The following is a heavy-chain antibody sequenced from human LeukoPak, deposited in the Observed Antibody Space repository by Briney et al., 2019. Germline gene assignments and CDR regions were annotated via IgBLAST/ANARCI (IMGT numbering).Heavy chain of an antibody. CDR3: AKGRDTSGRQNFDF. J-gene: IGHJ4*02. CDR2: ISASGSDT. D-gene: IGHD6-19*01. Sequence: GGSLRLSCEASGFTFTSYAMHWVRQAPGKGLERVSSISASGSDTFYTDSMNGRFSISRDNAKKTFFLQMKNLRPGDTALYYCAKGRDTSGRQNFDFWGQGTLVTVSS. V-gene: IGHV3-23*01. CDR1: GFTFTSYA.